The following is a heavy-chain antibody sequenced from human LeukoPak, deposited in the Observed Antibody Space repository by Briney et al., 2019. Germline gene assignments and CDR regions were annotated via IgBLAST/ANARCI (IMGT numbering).Heavy chain of an antibody. D-gene: IGHD3-22*01. Sequence: ASEKVSSTVSVDTPSESSMQWGRQAPVEGLVWRWGVYPVYVEQIYAQKCQGRVTMTRDMATSTVYMELSRLRSEDTAVYYCARRITYYYDSSGYRHPYNWFDPWGQGTLVTVSS. CDR2: VYPVYVEQ. V-gene: IGHV1-24*01. CDR3: ARRITYYYDSSGYRHPYNWFDP. CDR1: VDTPSESS. J-gene: IGHJ5*02.